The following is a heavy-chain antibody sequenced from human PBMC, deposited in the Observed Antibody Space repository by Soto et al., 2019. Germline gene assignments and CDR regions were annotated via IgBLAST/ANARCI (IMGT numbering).Heavy chain of an antibody. J-gene: IGHJ4*02. Sequence: PGGPLRLSCAASGFTFSSYWMSWVRQAPGKGLEWVANIKQDGSEKYYVDSVKGRFTISRDNAKNSLYVQMNSLRAEDTAVYYCARDLSISSPYFDFWGQGTLVTVSS. CDR3: ARDLSISSPYFDF. CDR2: IKQDGSEK. CDR1: GFTFSSYW. V-gene: IGHV3-7*01. D-gene: IGHD6-6*01.